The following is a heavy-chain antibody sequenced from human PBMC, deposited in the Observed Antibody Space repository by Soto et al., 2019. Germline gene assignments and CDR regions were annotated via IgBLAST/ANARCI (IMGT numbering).Heavy chain of an antibody. CDR1: GGSINTYF. Sequence: QVQLQESGPGLVKPSETLSLTCTVSGGSINTYFCTWVRQAAGKGLEWIGRIYPSGATNYNPSLKSRVTMSVDTSKNQFSLKLSSVTAADAAVYYCAREGGYDSSGFYRNWFDPWGQGTLVTVSS. D-gene: IGHD3-22*01. J-gene: IGHJ5*02. CDR3: AREGGYDSSGFYRNWFDP. V-gene: IGHV4-4*07. CDR2: IYPSGAT.